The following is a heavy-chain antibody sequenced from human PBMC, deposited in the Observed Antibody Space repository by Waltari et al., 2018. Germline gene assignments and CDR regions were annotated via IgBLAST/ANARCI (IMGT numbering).Heavy chain of an antibody. CDR1: GEPFLGYF. V-gene: IGHV4-34*01. Sequence: QVQLHQWGAGQLKPSETLSLPCPVPGEPFLGYFWGLVRQSPGKGLEWLGAIHHSGSTNYNPALASRVSLSVDTTKKQFSLRLTSVTAADAAVYYCARYGEVPPNYFFDYWGRGTLVTVSS. CDR3: ARYGEVPPNYFFDY. CDR2: IHHSGST. J-gene: IGHJ4*01. D-gene: IGHD2-21*01.